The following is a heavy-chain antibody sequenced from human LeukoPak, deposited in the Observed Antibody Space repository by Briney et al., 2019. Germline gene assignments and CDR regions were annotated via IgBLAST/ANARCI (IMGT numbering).Heavy chain of an antibody. V-gene: IGHV3-7*01. Sequence: GGSLRLSCAASGFTFSSYWMSWVRQAPGKGLEWVANIKQDGSEKYYVDSVKGRFTISRDNAENSLYLQMNSLRAEDTAVYYCARCIRYSSGWYFDYWGQGTLVTVSS. CDR1: GFTFSSYW. J-gene: IGHJ4*02. CDR3: ARCIRYSSGWYFDY. D-gene: IGHD6-19*01. CDR2: IKQDGSEK.